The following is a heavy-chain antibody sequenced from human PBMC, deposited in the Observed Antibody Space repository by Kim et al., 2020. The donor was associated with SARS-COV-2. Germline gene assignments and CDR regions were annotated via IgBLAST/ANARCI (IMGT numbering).Heavy chain of an antibody. CDR3: AGAVRQQLQRAYFQH. CDR2: INHSGST. V-gene: IGHV4-34*01. J-gene: IGHJ1*01. D-gene: IGHD6-13*01. CDR1: GGSFSGYY. Sequence: SETLSLTCAVYGGSFSGYYWSWIRQPPGKGLEWIGEINHSGSTNYNPSLKSRVTISVDTSKNQFSLKLSSVTAADTAVYYCAGAVRQQLQRAYFQHWGQGTLVTVSS.